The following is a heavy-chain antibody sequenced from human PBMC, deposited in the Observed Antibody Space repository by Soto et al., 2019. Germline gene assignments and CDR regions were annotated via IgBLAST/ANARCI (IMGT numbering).Heavy chain of an antibody. V-gene: IGHV3-21*01. J-gene: IGHJ4*02. CDR3: ARDQGYGDYDY. Sequence: GGSVSLPCAVSVFPYRPYNLQWARQAPGKGLEWVSSISSSSDNTHYTDSVMGRFTISRDNARNSLYLQMDSLRAEDTAVYYCARDQGYGDYDYWGQGTLVTVSS. CDR1: VFPYRPYN. D-gene: IGHD4-17*01. CDR2: ISSSSDNT.